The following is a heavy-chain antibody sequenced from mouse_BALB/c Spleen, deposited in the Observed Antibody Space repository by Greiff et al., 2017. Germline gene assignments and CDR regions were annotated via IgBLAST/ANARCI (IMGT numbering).Heavy chain of an antibody. D-gene: IGHD1-2*01. CDR2: ISYSGST. V-gene: IGHV3-2*02. J-gene: IGHJ2*01. CDR3: ASGSLLRLRFDY. Sequence: EVKLMESGPGLVKPSQSLSLTCTVTGYSITSDYAWNWIRQFPGNKLEWMGYISYSGSTSYNPSLKSRISITRDTSKNQFFLQLNSVTTEDTATYYCASGSLLRLRFDYWGQGTTLTVSS. CDR1: GYSITSDYA.